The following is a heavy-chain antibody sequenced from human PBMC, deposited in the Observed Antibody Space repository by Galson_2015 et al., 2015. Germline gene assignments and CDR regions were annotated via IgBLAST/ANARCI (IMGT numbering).Heavy chain of an antibody. D-gene: IGHD1-7*01. CDR3: ARGQTNTLLGLLLY. J-gene: IGHJ4*02. CDR2: IIPIFGTA. Sequence: SVKVSCKASGYTFTSYYMHWVRQAPGQGLEWMGGIIPIFGTANYAQKFQGRVTITADESTSTAYMELSSLRSEDTAVYYCARGQTNTLLGLLLYWGQGTLVTVSS. CDR1: GYTFTSYY. V-gene: IGHV1-69*13.